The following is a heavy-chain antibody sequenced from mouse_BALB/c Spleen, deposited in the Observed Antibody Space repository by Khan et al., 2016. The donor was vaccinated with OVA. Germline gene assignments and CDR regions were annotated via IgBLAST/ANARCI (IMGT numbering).Heavy chain of an antibody. V-gene: IGHV1-77*01. CDR3: ARRNYFGYTFAY. D-gene: IGHD1-2*01. CDR1: GYTFTDYY. Sequence: QVQLKQSGAVLARPGASVKLSCKASGYTFTDYYINWVKQRTGQGLEWIGEISPGSGDTYYNEKFKGKATLTADKSSNTAYMQLSSLTSEASAVYFCARRNYFGYTFAYWGQGTLVTVSA. J-gene: IGHJ3*01. CDR2: ISPGSGDT.